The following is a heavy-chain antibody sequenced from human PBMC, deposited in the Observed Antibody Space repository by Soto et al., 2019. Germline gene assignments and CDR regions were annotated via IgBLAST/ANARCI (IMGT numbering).Heavy chain of an antibody. V-gene: IGHV1-18*04. CDR2: ISAYNGNT. Sequence: ASVKVSCKASGYTFTSYGISWVRQAPGQGLEWMGWISAYNGNTNYEQKLQGRVTMTTDTSTSTAYMELRSLRSDDTAVYYCARSEQLVRISDYWGQGTLVTVSS. J-gene: IGHJ4*02. D-gene: IGHD6-6*01. CDR1: GYTFTSYG. CDR3: ARSEQLVRISDY.